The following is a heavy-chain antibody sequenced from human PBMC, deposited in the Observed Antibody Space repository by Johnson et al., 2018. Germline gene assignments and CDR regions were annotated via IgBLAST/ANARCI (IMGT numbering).Heavy chain of an antibody. Sequence: VQLVESGAEVKKPGSSVKVSCKASGGTFSSYAISWVRQAPGQGLEWMGGIIPIFGTANYAQKFQGRVTITADESTSPAYMELSSRRSEDTAVYYCAGDQGKAGTLGGYYGMDVWGQGTTVTVSS. V-gene: IGHV1-69*01. CDR3: AGDQGKAGTLGGYYGMDV. CDR2: IIPIFGTA. J-gene: IGHJ6*02. CDR1: GGTFSSYA. D-gene: IGHD1-1*01.